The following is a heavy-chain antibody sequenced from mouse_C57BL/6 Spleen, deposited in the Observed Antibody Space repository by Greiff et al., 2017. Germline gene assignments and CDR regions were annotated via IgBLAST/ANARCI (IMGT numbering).Heavy chain of an antibody. V-gene: IGHV2-2*01. CDR2: IWSGGST. CDR3: AREDYDSYYFDY. Sequence: VQVVESGPGLVQPSQSLSITCTVSGFSLTSYGVHWVRQSPGKGLEWLGVIWSGGSTDYNAAFISRLSISKDNSKSQVFFKMNSLQADDTAIYYCAREDYDSYYFDYWGQGTTLTVSS. CDR1: GFSLTSYG. D-gene: IGHD2-4*01. J-gene: IGHJ2*01.